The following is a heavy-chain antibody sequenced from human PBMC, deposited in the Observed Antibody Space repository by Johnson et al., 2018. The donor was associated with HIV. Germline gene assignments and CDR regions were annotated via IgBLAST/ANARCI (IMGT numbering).Heavy chain of an antibody. CDR3: AKDTGAYYDTFLAFDI. V-gene: IGHV3-30*04. J-gene: IGHJ3*02. CDR2: ISYDGSNK. Sequence: QVQLVESGGGLVQPGGSLRLSCAASGFTFSSYAMHWVRQAPGKGLEWVAVISYDGSNKYYADSVKGRFTISRDNSKNTLYLEMNSLRAEDTAVYYCAKDTGAYYDTFLAFDIWGQGTMVTVSS. D-gene: IGHD3-22*01. CDR1: GFTFSSYA.